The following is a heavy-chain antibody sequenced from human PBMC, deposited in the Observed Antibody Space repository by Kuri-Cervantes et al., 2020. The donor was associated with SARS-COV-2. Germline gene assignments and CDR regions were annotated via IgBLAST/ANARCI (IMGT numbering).Heavy chain of an antibody. CDR2: INPNSGGT. Sequence: SVKVSCKASGYTFTGYYMHWVRQAPGQGLEWMGWINPNSGGTNYAQKFQGRVTMTRDTSISTAYMELSRLRSDDTAVYYCARKGAAAGTSYYMDVWGKGTTVTVSS. D-gene: IGHD6-13*01. CDR3: ARKGAAAGTSYYMDV. V-gene: IGHV1-2*02. CDR1: GYTFTGYY. J-gene: IGHJ6*03.